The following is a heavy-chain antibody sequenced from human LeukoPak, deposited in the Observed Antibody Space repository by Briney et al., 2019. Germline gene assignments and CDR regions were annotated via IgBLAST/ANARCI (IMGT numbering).Heavy chain of an antibody. V-gene: IGHV3-64D*09. J-gene: IGHJ4*02. Sequence: PGGSLRLSCSASGFTFSSYGTHWVRQAPGKGLEYVSGISNKGGSTYYADSVKGRFTISRDNSKNTLHLQMSSLRADDTAVHYCVNSGTWADFDSWGQGTLVTVSS. CDR2: ISNKGGST. CDR3: VNSGTWADFDS. D-gene: IGHD1-26*01. CDR1: GFTFSSYG.